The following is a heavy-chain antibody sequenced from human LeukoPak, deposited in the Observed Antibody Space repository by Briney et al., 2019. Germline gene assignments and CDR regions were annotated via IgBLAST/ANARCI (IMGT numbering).Heavy chain of an antibody. Sequence: PSETLSLTCAVYGGSFSGYYWSWIGQPPGKGLEWIGEINHSGSTNYNPSLKSRVTISVDTSKNQFSLKLSSVTAADTAVYYCASPPTRYSSSWFLYWGQGTLVTVSS. V-gene: IGHV4-34*01. CDR1: GGSFSGYY. D-gene: IGHD6-13*01. J-gene: IGHJ4*02. CDR2: INHSGST. CDR3: ASPPTRYSSSWFLY.